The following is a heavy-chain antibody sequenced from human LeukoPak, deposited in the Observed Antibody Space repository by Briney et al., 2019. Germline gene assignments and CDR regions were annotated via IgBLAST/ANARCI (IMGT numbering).Heavy chain of an antibody. J-gene: IGHJ6*03. D-gene: IGHD3-10*01. V-gene: IGHV4-59*01. CDR3: ARGVVVRGSYYMDV. CDR2: IYYSGST. Sequence: PSETLSLTCTVSGGSISSYYWSWIRQPPGKGLEWIGYIYYSGSTNYNPSLKSRVTISVDTSKNQFSLKLSSVTAADTAVYYCARGVVVRGSYYMDVWGKGTTVTIFS. CDR1: GGSISSYY.